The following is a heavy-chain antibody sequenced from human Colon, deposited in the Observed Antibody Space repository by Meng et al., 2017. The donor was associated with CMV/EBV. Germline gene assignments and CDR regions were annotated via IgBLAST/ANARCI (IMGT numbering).Heavy chain of an antibody. CDR3: ARGILATVDS. V-gene: IGHV7-4-1*02. Sequence: QVQLVQSGSELKRRGAAVKVSCKTSGYSFTTYAMNWVRQAPGQGLEWMGWINTNTGHPTYAQGFTGRFVFSSDTSVSTAYLQISSLQSGDTAVYYCARGILATVDSWGQGTLVTVSS. CDR2: INTNTGHP. D-gene: IGHD5-12*01. CDR1: GYSFTTYA. J-gene: IGHJ4*02.